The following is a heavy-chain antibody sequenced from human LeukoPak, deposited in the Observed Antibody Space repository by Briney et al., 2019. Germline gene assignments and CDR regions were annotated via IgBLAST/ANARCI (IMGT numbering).Heavy chain of an antibody. D-gene: IGHD3-22*01. CDR2: ISAYNTNT. J-gene: IGHJ4*02. Sequence: ASVKVSCKASGYAFTNYGITWVRQAPGQGLEWMGWISAYNTNTNYAQKLQGRVTMTTDTSTSTAYMELRSLRSGDTAVYYCARVVLDHYYDSSGYLGTLDYWGQGTLVTVSS. V-gene: IGHV1-18*01. CDR1: GYAFTNYG. CDR3: ARVVLDHYYDSSGYLGTLDY.